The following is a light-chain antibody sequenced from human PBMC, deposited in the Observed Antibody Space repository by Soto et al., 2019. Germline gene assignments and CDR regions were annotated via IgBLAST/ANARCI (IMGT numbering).Light chain of an antibody. V-gene: IGKV3-15*01. Sequence: EIVLTQSPATLSVSPGERATLSCRASQSVARNLAWYQQKPGQAPRLLIYGASTRATGITARFSGGGSETEFTLTVSSLQFEDFALYYCQQYNNRPRTFGQGTKVDIK. CDR3: QQYNNRPRT. J-gene: IGKJ1*01. CDR1: QSVARN. CDR2: GAS.